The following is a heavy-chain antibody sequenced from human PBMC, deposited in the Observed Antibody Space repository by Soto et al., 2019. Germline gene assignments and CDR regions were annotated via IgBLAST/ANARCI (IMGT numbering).Heavy chain of an antibody. Sequence: TLSLTCAVYGGSFGGYYWSWIRQPPGKGLEWIGEINHSGTTNYNPSLKSRVTISVDTSKNQFSLKLSSVTAADTAVYYCARPPGYCSGDICYSAQGLDVWGEGTTVTVSS. CDR1: GGSFGGYY. J-gene: IGHJ6*04. D-gene: IGHD2-15*01. CDR2: INHSGTT. V-gene: IGHV4-34*01. CDR3: ARPPGYCSGDICYSAQGLDV.